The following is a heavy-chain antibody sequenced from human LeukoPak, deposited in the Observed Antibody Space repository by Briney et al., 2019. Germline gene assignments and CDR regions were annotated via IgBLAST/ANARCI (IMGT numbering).Heavy chain of an antibody. CDR1: GFIFSSYA. CDR3: AKALGYSSGWYSYLDV. Sequence: GGSLSLSCAASGFIFSSYAMSGVRQAPGKGLEWVSATIGSGDRTYYAVSGKGRFTISRDNSKNTLYLQMNSLRAEDTAVYYCAKALGYSSGWYSYLDVWGQGTTVTVSS. CDR2: TIGSGDRT. J-gene: IGHJ6*02. D-gene: IGHD6-19*01. V-gene: IGHV3-23*01.